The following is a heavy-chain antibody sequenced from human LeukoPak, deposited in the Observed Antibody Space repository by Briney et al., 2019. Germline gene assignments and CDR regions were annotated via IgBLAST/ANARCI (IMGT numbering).Heavy chain of an antibody. Sequence: GGSLRLSCAASGFTFDDYGMSWVRQAPGKGLEWVSGINWNGGSTGYADSVKGRFTISRDNAKNSLYLQMNSLRAEDTALYYCARDGPRGSGSYDFDYWGQGTLVTVSS. D-gene: IGHD3-10*01. J-gene: IGHJ4*02. CDR2: INWNGGST. CDR3: ARDGPRGSGSYDFDY. V-gene: IGHV3-20*04. CDR1: GFTFDDYG.